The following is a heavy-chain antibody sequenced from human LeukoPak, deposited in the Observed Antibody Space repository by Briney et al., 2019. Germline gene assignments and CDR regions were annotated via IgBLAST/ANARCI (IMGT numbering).Heavy chain of an antibody. CDR1: GFTFSNVW. Sequence: GGSLRLSCAASGFTFSNVWMSWVRQTPGKGLERVAHIKKDGSDKYYVDSVKGRFTISRDNAKESLYLQMNSLRVEDTAVYYCARDADRGGDLDYWGQGTLVTVSS. V-gene: IGHV3-7*01. D-gene: IGHD3-10*01. J-gene: IGHJ4*02. CDR3: ARDADRGGDLDY. CDR2: IKKDGSDK.